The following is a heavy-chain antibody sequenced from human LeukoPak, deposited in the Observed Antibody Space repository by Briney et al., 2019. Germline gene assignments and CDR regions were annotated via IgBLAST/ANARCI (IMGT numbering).Heavy chain of an antibody. J-gene: IGHJ3*02. CDR2: IYSGGTT. Sequence: GGSLRLSCAASGFTVSNNYMNWVRQAPGKGLEWVSVIYSGGTTYYADSVKGRFTISRDNSKNMVYLQMNSLRGDDTAVYYCAGVLRGAFDIWGQGKMVAVSS. V-gene: IGHV3-53*01. CDR1: GFTVSNNY. CDR3: AGVLRGAFDI.